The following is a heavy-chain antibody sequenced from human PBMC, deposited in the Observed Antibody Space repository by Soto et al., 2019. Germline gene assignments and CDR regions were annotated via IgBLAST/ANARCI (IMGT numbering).Heavy chain of an antibody. CDR2: IYYSGST. Sequence: SETLSLTCTVSGGSISSYYWSWIRQPPGKGLEWIGYIYYSGSTNYNPSLKSRVTISVDTSKNQFSLKLSSVTAAATAVYYCARHVTAGGFDPWGQGTLVTVSS. D-gene: IGHD2-21*02. V-gene: IGHV4-59*08. CDR3: ARHVTAGGFDP. CDR1: GGSISSYY. J-gene: IGHJ5*02.